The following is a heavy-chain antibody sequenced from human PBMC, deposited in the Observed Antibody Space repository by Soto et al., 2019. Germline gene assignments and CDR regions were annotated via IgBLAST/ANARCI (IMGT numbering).Heavy chain of an antibody. CDR3: TSAGASDWNYVSTSS. J-gene: IGHJ4*02. CDR1: GYTFTTSG. CDR2: ISAKSGNT. V-gene: IGHV1-18*04. D-gene: IGHD1-7*01. Sequence: QLVQSGAEVKKPGASVKVSCKASGYTFTTSGFNWVRQAPGQGLEWMGWISAKSGNTNYAPKLQGRVTMNPDTSTSTVYMELKSLTSDDTAIYYCTSAGASDWNYVSTSSWGQGTLVTVSS.